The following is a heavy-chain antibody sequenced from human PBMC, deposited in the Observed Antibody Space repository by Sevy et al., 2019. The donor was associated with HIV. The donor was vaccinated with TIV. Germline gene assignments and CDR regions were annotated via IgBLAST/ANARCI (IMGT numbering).Heavy chain of an antibody. Sequence: GGSLRLSCAASGFTFSKYGMHWVRQAPGKGLEWVAIISNDGSGKQYADSVKGRFTISRDNSKDTLFLQMNSLRLEDTAVYYCANSRGRYDGSSWLYYYYLMDVWGQGTTVTVSS. CDR2: ISNDGSGK. V-gene: IGHV3-30*18. D-gene: IGHD6-13*01. CDR1: GFTFSKYG. CDR3: ANSRGRYDGSSWLYYYYLMDV. J-gene: IGHJ6*02.